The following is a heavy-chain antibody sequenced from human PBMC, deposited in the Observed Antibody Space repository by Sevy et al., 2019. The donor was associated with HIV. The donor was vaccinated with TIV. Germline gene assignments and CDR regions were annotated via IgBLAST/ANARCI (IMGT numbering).Heavy chain of an antibody. Sequence: GGSLRLSCAASGFTFSSYWMSWVRQAPGKGLEWVANIKQDGSEKCYVDSVKGRFTISRDNAKNSLYLQMNSLRAEDTAVYYCARDRFRIVGATGVFDYWGQGTLVTVSS. CDR2: IKQDGSEK. J-gene: IGHJ4*02. V-gene: IGHV3-7*03. CDR3: ARDRFRIVGATGVFDY. D-gene: IGHD1-26*01. CDR1: GFTFSSYW.